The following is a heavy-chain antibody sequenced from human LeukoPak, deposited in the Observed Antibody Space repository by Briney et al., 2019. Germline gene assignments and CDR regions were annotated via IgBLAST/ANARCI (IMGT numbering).Heavy chain of an antibody. CDR1: GFTFRNYA. CDR3: AKRRYCTSTTCHDFDY. D-gene: IGHD2-2*01. J-gene: IGHJ4*02. V-gene: IGHV3-23*01. CDR2: ISADGDST. Sequence: GGSLRLSCAASGFTFRNYAMNWVRQAPGKGLEWVSAISADGDSTYYADSVKGRFTISRDNSKNTLHLQMNSLRPGDTAVYYCAKRRYCTSTTCHDFDYWGQGTLVTVSS.